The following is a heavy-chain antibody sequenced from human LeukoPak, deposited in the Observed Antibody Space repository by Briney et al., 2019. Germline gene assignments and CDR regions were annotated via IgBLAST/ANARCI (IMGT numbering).Heavy chain of an antibody. J-gene: IGHJ6*03. CDR2: IYYSGST. CDR1: GGSISSYY. V-gene: IGHV4-59*12. Sequence: SETLSLTCTVSGGSISSYYWSWIRQPPGKGLEWIGYIYYSGSTNYNPSLKSRVTISVDTSKNQFSLKLSSVTAADTAVYYCARVGDTMVRGVIAPYYYYYMDVWGKGTTVTVSS. D-gene: IGHD3-10*01. CDR3: ARVGDTMVRGVIAPYYYYYMDV.